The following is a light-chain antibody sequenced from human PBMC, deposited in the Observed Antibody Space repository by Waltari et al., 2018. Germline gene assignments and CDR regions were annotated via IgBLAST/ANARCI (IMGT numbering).Light chain of an antibody. Sequence: EIVLTQSPATLSLSPGETATLSCRASQSVGTYLAWYQQKPGQAPRLLIYDASNRATAVPAKCRWSVSVTDFTLTISSLEAADFAVYYCQQRSNWTPHTFGQGARLWIK. CDR3: QQRSNWTPHT. CDR2: DAS. V-gene: IGKV3-11*01. CDR1: QSVGTY. J-gene: IGKJ2*01.